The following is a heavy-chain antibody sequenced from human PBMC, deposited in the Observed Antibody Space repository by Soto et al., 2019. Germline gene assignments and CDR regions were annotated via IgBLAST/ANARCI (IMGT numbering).Heavy chain of an antibody. CDR3: ARTVWELYLLVYFYGHNNYYEGL. Sequence: SETLSLTCTVSGGSISNFYWSWIRQPPGKGLEWIGYVYYTGSTSYNPSLKRRVTFSADSSRGQFSLRLNSVTAADTAVYYCARTVWELYLLVYFYGHNNYYEGLWGKGT. CDR2: VYYTGST. D-gene: IGHD1-26*01. CDR1: GGSISNFY. V-gene: IGHV4-59*08. J-gene: IGHJ6*03.